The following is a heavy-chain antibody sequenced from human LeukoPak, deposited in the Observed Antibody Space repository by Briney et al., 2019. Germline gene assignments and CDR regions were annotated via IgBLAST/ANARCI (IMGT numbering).Heavy chain of an antibody. CDR1: GFTFSSYS. V-gene: IGHV3-30*03. CDR2: ISSDGGSQ. CDR3: ARQEDEWELFGAPFNI. D-gene: IGHD1-26*01. Sequence: GGSLRLSCAASGFTFSSYSMNWVRQAPGKGLEWMAVISSDGGSQYYADSVKGRFTISRDNSKNTLYVQMDSLTVEDTAIYYCARQEDEWELFGAPFNIWGQGTLVTVSS. J-gene: IGHJ3*02.